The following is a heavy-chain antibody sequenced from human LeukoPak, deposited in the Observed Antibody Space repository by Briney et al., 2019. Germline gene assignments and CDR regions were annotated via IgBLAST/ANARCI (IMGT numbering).Heavy chain of an antibody. V-gene: IGHV4-39*01. Sequence: SATLSLTCAVAAGSINTSSYHWGWIRQPPGKGLELIGSIYYSGSTHYNPSLKSRVIISADTSKNQFSLKLRSVTAADTAVYYCARPNKYYYYYMDVWGKGTTVTVSS. CDR1: AGSINTSSYH. J-gene: IGHJ6*03. CDR2: IYYSGST. CDR3: ARPNKYYYYYMDV. D-gene: IGHD2-8*01.